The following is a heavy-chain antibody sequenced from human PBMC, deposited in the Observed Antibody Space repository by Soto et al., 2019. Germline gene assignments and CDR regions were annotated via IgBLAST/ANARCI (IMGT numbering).Heavy chain of an antibody. D-gene: IGHD5-18*01. CDR1: GFTFSKYR. CDR3: ARGGYGLWLNDY. Sequence: EVQLVESGGGLVQPGGSLRLACAASGFTFSKYRIHCDRQAPEKGPVWISRIKGDESTTNYADSVKGRFTISRDNANDVVFLHMNTMTADDTAVYYCARGGYGLWLNDYLGPGTLGSVSS. CDR2: IKGDESTT. V-gene: IGHV3-74*01. J-gene: IGHJ4*02.